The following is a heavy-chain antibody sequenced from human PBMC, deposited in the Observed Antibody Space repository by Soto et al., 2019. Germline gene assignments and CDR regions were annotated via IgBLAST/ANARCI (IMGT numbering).Heavy chain of an antibody. CDR1: GFTFSNAW. V-gene: IGHV3-15*07. J-gene: IGHJ4*02. CDR3: RSTILRFLEWPPTETKDY. Sequence: EVQLVESGGGLVKPGGSLRLSCAASGFTFSNAWMNWVRQAPGKGLEWVGRIKSKTDGGTTDYAAPVKGRFTTSRDDSKNTLYLQMNSLKTEDTAVYYCRSTILRFLEWPPTETKDYWGQGTLVTVSS. D-gene: IGHD3-3*01. CDR2: IKSKTDGGTT.